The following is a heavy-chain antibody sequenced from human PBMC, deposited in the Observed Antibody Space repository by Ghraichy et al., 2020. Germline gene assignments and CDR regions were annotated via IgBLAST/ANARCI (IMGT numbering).Heavy chain of an antibody. J-gene: IGHJ4*02. CDR1: GGSISGYY. V-gene: IGHV4-59*08. Sequence: SETLSLTCTVSGGSISGYYWIWIRQPPGKGLEWICYIYHSGTTSYNPSLMSRLTISVDTSKNQFSLKLSSVTAADTAVYYCARRGYSSGWSYNDYWGQGTLVTVSS. CDR2: IYHSGTT. D-gene: IGHD6-19*01. CDR3: ARRGYSSGWSYNDY.